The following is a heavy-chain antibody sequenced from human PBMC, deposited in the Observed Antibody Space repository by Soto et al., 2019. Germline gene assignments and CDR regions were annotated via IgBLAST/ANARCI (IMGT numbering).Heavy chain of an antibody. CDR2: LYSGGST. D-gene: IGHD6-13*01. V-gene: IGHV3-66*01. J-gene: IGHJ4*02. Sequence: GGSLRLSCAASGFTVSSKYMSWVRQAPGKGLEWVSVLYSGGSTYYADSVKGRFTISRDNSKNSLYLQMNSLRAEDTAVYYCAREHSSSWYVDYWGQGTLVTVS. CDR3: AREHSSSWYVDY. CDR1: GFTVSSKY.